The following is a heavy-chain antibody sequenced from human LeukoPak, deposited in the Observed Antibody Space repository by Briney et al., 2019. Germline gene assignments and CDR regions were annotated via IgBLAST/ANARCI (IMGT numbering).Heavy chain of an antibody. CDR1: GFTFSSYW. CDR3: ASPGGNYALLGFGY. V-gene: IGHV3-74*01. D-gene: IGHD4-11*01. CDR2: IDSDGSNT. Sequence: GGSLRLSCAASGFTFSSYWMHWVRRAPGKGLVWVSGIDSDGSNTSYADSVKGRFTISRDNAKNTLYLQMNSLRAEDTAVYYCASPGGNYALLGFGYWGQGTLVTVSS. J-gene: IGHJ4*02.